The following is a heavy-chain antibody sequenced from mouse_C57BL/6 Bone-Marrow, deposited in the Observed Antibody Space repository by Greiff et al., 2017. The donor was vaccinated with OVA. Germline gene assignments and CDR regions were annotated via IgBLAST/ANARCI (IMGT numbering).Heavy chain of an antibody. V-gene: IGHV1-26*01. CDR2: INPNNGGT. Sequence: VQLQQSGPELVKPGASVKISCKASGYTFTDYYMNWVKQSHGKSLEWIGDINPNNGGTSYNQKFKGKATLTVDKSSSTAYMELRSLTSEDSAVYYCARIYGSTSWYFDVWGTGTTVTVSS. CDR3: ARIYGSTSWYFDV. CDR1: GYTFTDYY. D-gene: IGHD1-1*01. J-gene: IGHJ1*03.